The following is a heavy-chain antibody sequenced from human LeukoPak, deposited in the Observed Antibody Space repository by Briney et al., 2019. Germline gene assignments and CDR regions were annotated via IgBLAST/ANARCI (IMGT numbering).Heavy chain of an antibody. CDR2: INPSGGST. CDR3: ARDYYDSSGQDY. J-gene: IGHJ4*02. V-gene: IGHV1-46*01. D-gene: IGHD3-22*01. CDR1: GGTFSSYA. Sequence: ASVKVSCKASGGTFSSYAISWMRQAPGQGLEWMGIINPSGGSTSYAQKFQGRVTMTRDASTSTVYMELSSLRSEDTAVYYCARDYYDSSGQDYWGQGTLVTVSS.